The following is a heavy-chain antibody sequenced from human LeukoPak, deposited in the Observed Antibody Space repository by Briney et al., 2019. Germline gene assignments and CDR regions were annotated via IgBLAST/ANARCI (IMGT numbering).Heavy chain of an antibody. Sequence: GRSLRLSCAASGFTFSSYGMHWVRQAPGKGLEWVAIITHDGSNKYNADSVKGRFTISRDNSKNTLHLQMNSLRAEDTAVYYCARDRFYGDYIGYYFYGMDVWGQGTTVTVSS. CDR3: ARDRFYGDYIGYYFYGMDV. CDR1: GFTFSSYG. V-gene: IGHV3-30*03. D-gene: IGHD4-17*01. J-gene: IGHJ6*02. CDR2: ITHDGSNK.